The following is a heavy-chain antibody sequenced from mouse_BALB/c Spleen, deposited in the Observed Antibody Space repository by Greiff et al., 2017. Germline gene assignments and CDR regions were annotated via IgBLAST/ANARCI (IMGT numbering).Heavy chain of an antibody. CDR3: ARGDYADY. CDR1: GFTFSSFG. V-gene: IGHV5-17*02. J-gene: IGHJ2*01. CDR2: ISSGSSTI. Sequence: EVMLVESGGGLVQPGGSRKLSCAASGFTFSSFGMHWVRQAPEKGLEWVAYISSGSSTIYYADTVKGRFTISRDNPKNTLFLQMTSLRSEDTAMYYCARGDYADYWGQGTTLTVSS. D-gene: IGHD2-4*01.